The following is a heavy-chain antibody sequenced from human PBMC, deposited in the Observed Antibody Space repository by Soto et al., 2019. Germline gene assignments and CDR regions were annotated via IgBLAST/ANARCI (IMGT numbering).Heavy chain of an antibody. CDR2: FKSEFTGGPT. Sequence: GGSLRPPWEASGLTLSNGWISWIRQPPGRGREWIGRFKSEFTGGPTAYAAPVKGRFTISTDDSKNPLYLQMNRLKTEDTAVYYCTPVYVVRFLESMIKDYWGQGTLVTVCS. V-gene: IGHV3-15*01. D-gene: IGHD3-10*01. CDR3: TPVYVVRFLESMIKDY. J-gene: IGHJ4*02. CDR1: GLTLSNGW.